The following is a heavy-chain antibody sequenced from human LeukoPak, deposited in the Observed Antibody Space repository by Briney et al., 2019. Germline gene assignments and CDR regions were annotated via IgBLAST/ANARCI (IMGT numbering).Heavy chain of an antibody. V-gene: IGHV1-2*02. CDR2: INPNSGDT. J-gene: IGHJ4*02. D-gene: IGHD3-16*01. Sequence: ASVKVSCKTSAYSFTGYFFHWIRQAPGQGLEWMGWINPNSGDTKYAQKFQGRVTMTRDTSISTAYMELSRLRSDDTAVYYCATQRGSYLWGTDFDYWGQGTLVTVSS. CDR3: ATQRGSYLWGTDFDY. CDR1: AYSFTGYF.